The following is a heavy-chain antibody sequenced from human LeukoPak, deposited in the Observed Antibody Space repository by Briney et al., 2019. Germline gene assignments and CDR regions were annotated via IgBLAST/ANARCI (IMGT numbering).Heavy chain of an antibody. CDR1: GYTFTSYG. V-gene: IGHV1-18*01. CDR2: ISAYNGNT. J-gene: IGHJ6*03. Sequence: ASVKVSCKASGYTFTSYGISWVRQARGQGLEWMGRISAYNGNTNYAQKLQGRVTMTTDTSTSTAYMELRSLRSDDTAVYYCARDLWYDFWSGYYPYYYYYMDVWGKGTPVTVSS. CDR3: ARDLWYDFWSGYYPYYYYYMDV. D-gene: IGHD3-3*01.